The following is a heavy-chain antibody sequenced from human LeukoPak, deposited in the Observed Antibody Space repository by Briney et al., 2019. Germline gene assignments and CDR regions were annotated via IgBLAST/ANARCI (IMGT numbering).Heavy chain of an antibody. D-gene: IGHD3-16*02. J-gene: IGHJ4*02. CDR1: GFTFSDHY. V-gene: IGHV3-72*01. CDR2: SRNKADSYTT. CDR3: ARGPRYDYVWGSYPHHADY. Sequence: PVGSLRLSCAASGFTFSDHYMDWVRQAPGKGLEWVGRSRNKADSYTTEYAASVEGRFTISRDDSKNSLYLQMNSLKTEDTAVYYCARGPRYDYVWGSYPHHADYWGQGTLVTVSS.